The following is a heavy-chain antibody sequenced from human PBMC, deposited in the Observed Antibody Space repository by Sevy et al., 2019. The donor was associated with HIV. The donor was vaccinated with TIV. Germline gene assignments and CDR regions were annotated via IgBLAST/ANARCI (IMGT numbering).Heavy chain of an antibody. CDR1: GGSISSYY. D-gene: IGHD3-22*01. CDR2: IYYSGST. V-gene: IGHV4-59*01. J-gene: IGHJ6*03. Sequence: SETLSLTCTVSGGSISSYYWSWIRQPPGKGLEWIGYIYYSGSTNYNPSLKRRVTISVDTSKNQFSLRLSSVTAADTAVYYGARDGLDGYYDSSGYYYYYMDVWGKGTTVTVSS. CDR3: ARDGLDGYYDSSGYYYYYMDV.